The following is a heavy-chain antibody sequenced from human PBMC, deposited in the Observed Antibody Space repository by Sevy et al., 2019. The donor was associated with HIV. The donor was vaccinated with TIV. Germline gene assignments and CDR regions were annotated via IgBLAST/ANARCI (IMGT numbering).Heavy chain of an antibody. CDR3: ARSWDYWGQMGY. J-gene: IGHJ4*02. CDR1: GFSFDSYG. Sequence: GGSLRLSCAVSGFSFDSYGMTWVRQAPGKGLEWVSGISGSGTRTYYADSVKGRFSISRDNTKNSLYLQLNSLRAEDTAVYYCARSWDYWGQMGYWGQGTLVTVSS. D-gene: IGHD7-27*01. CDR2: ISGSGTRT. V-gene: IGHV3-23*01.